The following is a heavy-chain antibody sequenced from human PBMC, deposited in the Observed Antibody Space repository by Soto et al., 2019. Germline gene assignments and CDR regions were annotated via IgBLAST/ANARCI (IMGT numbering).Heavy chain of an antibody. CDR2: ISSSSSYI. J-gene: IGHJ4*02. CDR3: ARYLGELSPHDY. V-gene: IGHV3-21*01. D-gene: IGHD3-16*02. Sequence: GGSLRLSCAASGFTFSSYSMNWVRQAPGKGLEWVSSISSSSSYIYYADSVKGRFTISRDNAKNSLYLQMNSLRAEDTAVYYCARYLGELSPHDYWGQGTLVTVSS. CDR1: GFTFSSYS.